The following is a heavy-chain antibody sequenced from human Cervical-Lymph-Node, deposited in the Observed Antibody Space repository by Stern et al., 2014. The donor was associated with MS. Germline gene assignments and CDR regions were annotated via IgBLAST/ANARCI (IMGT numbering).Heavy chain of an antibody. Sequence: EVQLLESGAEVKKPGESLKISCKGSGYSFATYWIGWVRQMPGKGLEWMGIIYPGDSDTRYSTCFPGQVTISADKSISTAYLHWSSLKASDTAMYYCARPGDDTAKYGLDVWGQGTTVTVSS. CDR3: ARPGDDTAKYGLDV. CDR2: IYPGDSDT. V-gene: IGHV5-51*03. J-gene: IGHJ6*02. CDR1: GYSFATYW. D-gene: IGHD5-18*01.